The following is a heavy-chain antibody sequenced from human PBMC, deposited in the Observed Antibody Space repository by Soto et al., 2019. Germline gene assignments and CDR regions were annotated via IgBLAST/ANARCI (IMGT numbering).Heavy chain of an antibody. Sequence: QVQLVESGGGLVTPGGSLRLSCAASGFSFRDYYMSWIRQAPGKGLEWVAYIGRGSRDTGYAEYVKGRFTISRDDAKNSLFLQMNSLRAEYPAVYYCAKDFYDDYAQPYKNYGIEVWGQGTTFNVSS. CDR2: IGRGSRDT. D-gene: IGHD4-17*01. V-gene: IGHV3-11*06. J-gene: IGHJ6*02. CDR3: AKDFYDDYAQPYKNYGIEV. CDR1: GFSFRDYY.